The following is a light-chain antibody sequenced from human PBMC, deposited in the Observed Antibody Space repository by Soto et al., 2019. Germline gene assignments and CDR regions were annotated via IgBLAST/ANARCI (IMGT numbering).Light chain of an antibody. V-gene: IGLV2-14*01. CDR2: EVS. CDR1: SSDVGGYNY. J-gene: IGLJ2*01. CDR3: SSYTSSTTLVV. Sequence: QSVLTQPASVSGSPGQSITISCTGTSSDVGGYNYVSWYQQHPGKAPKLMIYEVSNRPSGVSNRFSGSKSDNTASLTISGLQAEDEADYYCSSYTSSTTLVVFGGGTNVTVL.